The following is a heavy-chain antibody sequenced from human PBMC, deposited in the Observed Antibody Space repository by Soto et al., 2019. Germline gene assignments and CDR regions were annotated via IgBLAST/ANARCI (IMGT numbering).Heavy chain of an antibody. CDR3: AREGNLGRWIQPLDS. Sequence: SETLSLTCTVSGGSISSFYWNWIRQAPGKGLEWIGYVYYNGRTNYSPSLKSRVTISVDTSKNHFSLKLISVTTADTAVYFCAREGNLGRWIQPLDSWGQGTLVTVSS. CDR1: GGSISSFY. J-gene: IGHJ4*02. D-gene: IGHD2-2*03. V-gene: IGHV4-59*01. CDR2: VYYNGRT.